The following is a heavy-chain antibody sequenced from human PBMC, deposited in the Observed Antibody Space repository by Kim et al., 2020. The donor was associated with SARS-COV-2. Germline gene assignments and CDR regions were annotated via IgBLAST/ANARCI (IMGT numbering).Heavy chain of an antibody. V-gene: IGHV3-49*04. J-gene: IGHJ3*02. CDR3: TRDRYLNRSPSDSGWWDFDI. D-gene: IGHD6-19*01. CDR1: GFTFGDYA. Sequence: GGSLRLSCTASGFTFGDYAMSWVRQAPGKGLEWVGFIRSKAYGGTTEYAASVKGRFTISRDDSKSIAYLQMNSLKTEDTAVYYCTRDRYLNRSPSDSGWWDFDIWGQGTMVTVSS. CDR2: IRSKAYGGTT.